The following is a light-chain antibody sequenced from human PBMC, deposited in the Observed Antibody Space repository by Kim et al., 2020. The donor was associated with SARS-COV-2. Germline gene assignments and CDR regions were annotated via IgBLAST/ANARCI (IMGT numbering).Light chain of an antibody. CDR1: SVRSYY. CDR3: NSRDSSGNVV. Sequence: VAVGQTVRITWQGDSVRSYYASWYQQTPGDAPVLVIYGKNNRPSGIPDRFSGSSSGNTASLAVTGAQAEDEADYYCNSRDSSGNVVFGGGTQLTVL. CDR2: GKN. V-gene: IGLV3-19*01. J-gene: IGLJ2*01.